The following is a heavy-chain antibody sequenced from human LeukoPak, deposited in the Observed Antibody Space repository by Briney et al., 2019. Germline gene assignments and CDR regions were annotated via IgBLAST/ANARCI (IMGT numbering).Heavy chain of an antibody. D-gene: IGHD4-17*01. J-gene: IGHJ4*02. CDR1: GFTFSSYG. V-gene: IGHV3-30*18. CDR2: ISYDGSNK. CDR3: AKDLTTVTTGDY. Sequence: GSLRLSCAASGFTFSSYGMHWVRQAPGKGLEWVAVISYDGSNKYYADSVKGRFTISRDNSKNTLYLHMNSLRAEDTAVYYCAKDLTTVTTGDYWGQGTLVTVSS.